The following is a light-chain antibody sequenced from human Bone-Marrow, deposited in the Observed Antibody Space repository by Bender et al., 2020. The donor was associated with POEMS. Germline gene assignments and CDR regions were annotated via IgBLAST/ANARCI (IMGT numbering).Light chain of an antibody. CDR2: KDT. CDR1: ILAKRY. V-gene: IGLV3-25*03. CDR3: QSADSSGTFAV. Sequence: SYELTQPPSVSVSPGQTARITCSGDILAKRYVHWYQQKPGQAPVMVIFKDTERPSGTPDRFSGSISGTTATLTINGAQAEDESDFYCQSADSSGTFAVFGGGTKLTV. J-gene: IGLJ2*01.